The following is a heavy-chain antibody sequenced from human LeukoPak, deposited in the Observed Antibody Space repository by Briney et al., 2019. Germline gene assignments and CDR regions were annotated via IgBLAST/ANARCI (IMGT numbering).Heavy chain of an antibody. V-gene: IGHV4-61*02. CDR2: IYTSGST. Sequence: SQTLTLTCTVSGASVNSGNYYWTWIRQPAGKRLEWIGRIYTSGSTNYNPSLKSRVTMSVDTSKNQFSLKLSSVTAADTAVYYCARAPQQPYSGGYFDYWGQGTLVTVSS. D-gene: IGHD6-13*01. J-gene: IGHJ4*02. CDR3: ARAPQQPYSGGYFDY. CDR1: GASVNSGNYY.